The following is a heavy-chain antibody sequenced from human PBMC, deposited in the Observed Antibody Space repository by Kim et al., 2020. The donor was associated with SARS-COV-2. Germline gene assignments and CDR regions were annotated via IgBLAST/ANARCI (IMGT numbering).Heavy chain of an antibody. Sequence: SETLSLTCTVSGGSISSSSYYWGWIRQPPGKGLEWIGSIYYSGSTYYNPSLKSRVTISVDTSKNQFSLKLSSVTAADTAVYYCARPAAGTFGAFDIWGQGTMVTVSS. D-gene: IGHD6-13*01. J-gene: IGHJ3*02. CDR2: IYYSGST. V-gene: IGHV4-39*01. CDR3: ARPAAGTFGAFDI. CDR1: GGSISSSSYY.